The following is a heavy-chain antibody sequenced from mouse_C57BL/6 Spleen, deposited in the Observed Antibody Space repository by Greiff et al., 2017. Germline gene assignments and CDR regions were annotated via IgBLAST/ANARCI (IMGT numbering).Heavy chain of an antibody. J-gene: IGHJ4*01. CDR2: IDPSDSYT. V-gene: IGHV1-69*01. D-gene: IGHD3-2*02. CDR3: ARPAQATGYAMDY. Sequence: QVQLQQSGAELVMPGASVKLSCKASGYTFTSYWMHWVKQRPGQGLEWIGEIDPSDSYTNYNQKFKGKSTLTVDKSSSTAYMQLSSLTSEDSAVYYCARPAQATGYAMDYWGQGTSVTVSS. CDR1: GYTFTSYW.